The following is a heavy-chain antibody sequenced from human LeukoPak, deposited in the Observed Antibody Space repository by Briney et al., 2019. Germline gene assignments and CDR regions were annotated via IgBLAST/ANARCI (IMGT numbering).Heavy chain of an antibody. D-gene: IGHD6-19*01. CDR2: ISSSSSHI. CDR1: GFTFSSYS. J-gene: IGHJ4*02. CDR3: ARDQDVAVAGTDFDY. V-gene: IGHV3-21*01. Sequence: GGSLRLSCAASGFTFSSYSMNWVRQAPGKGLEWVSSISSSSSHIYYADSVKGRFTISRDNAKNSLYLQMNSLRAEDTAVYYCARDQDVAVAGTDFDYWGQGTLVTVSS.